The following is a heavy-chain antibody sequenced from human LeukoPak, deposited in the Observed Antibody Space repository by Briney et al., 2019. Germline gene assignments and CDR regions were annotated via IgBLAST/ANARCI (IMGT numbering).Heavy chain of an antibody. CDR1: GFTFSSYS. D-gene: IGHD4-23*01. Sequence: GGSLRLSCAASGFTFSSYSMNWVRQAPGKGLEWVSSISSSSSYIYYADSVKGRFTISRDNAKNSLYLQMNSLRAEDTAVYYCASLEGTVVTDDDAFDIWGQGTMVTVSS. J-gene: IGHJ3*02. CDR3: ASLEGTVVTDDDAFDI. V-gene: IGHV3-21*01. CDR2: ISSSSSYI.